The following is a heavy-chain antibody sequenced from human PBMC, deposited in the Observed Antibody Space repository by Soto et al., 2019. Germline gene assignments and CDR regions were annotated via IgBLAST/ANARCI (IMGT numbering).Heavy chain of an antibody. Sequence: KHPLASVKVSCKASGYTFTSYYMHWVRQAPGQGLEWMGIINPSGGSTSYAQKFQGRVTMTRDTSTSTAYMELRSLRSDDTAVYYCARDSSSWYDFDYWGQRTLVTV. CDR2: INPSGGST. D-gene: IGHD6-13*01. J-gene: IGHJ4*02. CDR1: GYTFTSYY. CDR3: ARDSSSWYDFDY. V-gene: IGHV1-46*01.